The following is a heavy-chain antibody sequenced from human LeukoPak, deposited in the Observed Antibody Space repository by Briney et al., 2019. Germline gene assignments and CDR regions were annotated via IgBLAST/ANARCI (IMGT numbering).Heavy chain of an antibody. Sequence: GGSLRLSCAASGFTFSSYSMNWVRQAPGKGLEWVSSISSSSSYIYYADSVKGRFTISRDNSKNTLYLQMNSLRAEDTAVYYCAREDSGSYYGYWGQGTLVTVSS. CDR3: AREDSGSYYGY. D-gene: IGHD1-26*01. CDR1: GFTFSSYS. J-gene: IGHJ4*02. V-gene: IGHV3-21*01. CDR2: ISSSSSYI.